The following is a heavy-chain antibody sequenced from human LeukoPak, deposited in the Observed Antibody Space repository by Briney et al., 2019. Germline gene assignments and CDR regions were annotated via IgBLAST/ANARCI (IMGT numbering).Heavy chain of an antibody. CDR2: ISSSSSYI. Sequence: GGSLRLSCAASGFTFSSYSMNWIRQAPGKGLEWVSSISSSSSYIYYADSVKGRFTISRDNAKNSLYLQMNSLRAEDTAVYYCARDSVYCSGGSCYSFDYWGQGTLVTVSS. V-gene: IGHV3-21*01. D-gene: IGHD2-15*01. CDR3: ARDSVYCSGGSCYSFDY. J-gene: IGHJ4*02. CDR1: GFTFSSYS.